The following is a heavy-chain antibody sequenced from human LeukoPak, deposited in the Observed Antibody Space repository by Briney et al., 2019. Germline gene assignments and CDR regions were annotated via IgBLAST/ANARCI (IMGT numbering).Heavy chain of an antibody. CDR1: GASINTFY. J-gene: IGHJ2*01. Sequence: KPSETLSLTCNVSGASINTFYWTWIRQPAGKGLEWLGRVYTTETTNYNPSFRGRLTMSLDTSKNQVSLVLTSVTAADTAIYYCARDRSRGGFFDLWGRGTLVTVSS. D-gene: IGHD2-2*01. V-gene: IGHV4-4*07. CDR3: ARDRSRGGFFDL. CDR2: VYTTETT.